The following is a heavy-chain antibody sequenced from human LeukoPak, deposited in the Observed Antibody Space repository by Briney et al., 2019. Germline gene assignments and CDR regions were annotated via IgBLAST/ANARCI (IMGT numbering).Heavy chain of an antibody. D-gene: IGHD2-15*01. Sequence: GGSLRLSCAASGFTFSSYWMSWVRQAPGKGLEWVADIKQDGSEKDYVDSVKGRFTISRQNAKKSLFLQMNSLRAEDTAVYYCARHRSGGSQDDAFDIWGQGTLVTVSS. CDR1: GFTFSSYW. CDR2: IKQDGSEK. J-gene: IGHJ3*02. V-gene: IGHV3-7*01. CDR3: ARHRSGGSQDDAFDI.